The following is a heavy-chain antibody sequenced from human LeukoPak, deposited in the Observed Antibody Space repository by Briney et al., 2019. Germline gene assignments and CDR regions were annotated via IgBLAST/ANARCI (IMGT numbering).Heavy chain of an antibody. Sequence: PSETLSLTCTVSGGSISSYYWSWIRQPPGKGLEWIGYIYYSGSTNYNPSLKSRVTISVDTSKNQFSLKLSSVTAADTAVYYYAASPLGYCSGGSCLLVHWGQGTLVTVSS. CDR3: AASPLGYCSGGSCLLVH. V-gene: IGHV4-59*01. J-gene: IGHJ1*01. D-gene: IGHD2-15*01. CDR1: GGSISSYY. CDR2: IYYSGST.